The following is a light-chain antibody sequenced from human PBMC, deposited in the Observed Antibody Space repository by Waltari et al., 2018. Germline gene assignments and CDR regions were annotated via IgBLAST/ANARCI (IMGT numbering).Light chain of an antibody. CDR1: QNVYRN. Sequence: ETVMTQSHATLSVSPGERATISCRTSQNVYRNLDWYKQKHGQDPGVLIYGASTMETGTPDRCTVSWSVTEFTLTISSLQSEDFAVYYCQQYSNWPLTFGGGTKVEIK. CDR2: GAS. CDR3: QQYSNWPLT. J-gene: IGKJ4*01. V-gene: IGKV3-15*01.